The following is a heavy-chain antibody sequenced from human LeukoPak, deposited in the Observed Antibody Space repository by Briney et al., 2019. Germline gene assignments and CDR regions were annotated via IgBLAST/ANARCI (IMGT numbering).Heavy chain of an antibody. CDR2: IYHSGST. CDR3: ARETPSVYDFQTPFFDY. V-gene: IGHV4-4*02. CDR1: GGSISSSNW. Sequence: SGTLSLTCAVSGGSISSSNWWSWVRQPPGKGLEWIGEIYHSGSTNYNPSLKSRVTISVDTSKNQFSLKLSSVTAADTAVYYCARETPSVYDFQTPFFDYWGQGTLVTVSS. J-gene: IGHJ4*02. D-gene: IGHD5/OR15-5a*01.